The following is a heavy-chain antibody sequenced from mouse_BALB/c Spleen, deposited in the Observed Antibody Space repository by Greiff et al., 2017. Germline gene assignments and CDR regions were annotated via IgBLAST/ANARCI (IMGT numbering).Heavy chain of an antibody. Sequence: VQLQQSGAELVRPGASVTLSCKASGYTFTDYEMHWVKQTPVHGLEWIGAIDPETGGTAYNQKFKGKATLTADKSSSTAYMELRSLTSEDSAVYYCTNYYGSSYRYFDVWGAGTTVTVSS. V-gene: IGHV1-15*01. CDR2: IDPETGGT. J-gene: IGHJ1*01. D-gene: IGHD1-1*01. CDR1: GYTFTDYE. CDR3: TNYYGSSYRYFDV.